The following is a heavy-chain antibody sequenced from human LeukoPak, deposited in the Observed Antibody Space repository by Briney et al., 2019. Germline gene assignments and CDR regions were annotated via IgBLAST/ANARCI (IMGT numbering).Heavy chain of an antibody. D-gene: IGHD3-22*01. CDR1: GGSISSYY. V-gene: IGHV4-59*08. J-gene: IGHJ4*02. CDR3: ARQPYKTGGYYYYFDY. Sequence: SETLSLTCTVSGGSISSYYWTWIRQPPGKGLEWIGYIYYSGSTNYNPSLKSRVTISLDTSKNQFSLKLSSVTAADTAVYYCARQPYKTGGYYYYFDYWGQGTLVTVSS. CDR2: IYYSGST.